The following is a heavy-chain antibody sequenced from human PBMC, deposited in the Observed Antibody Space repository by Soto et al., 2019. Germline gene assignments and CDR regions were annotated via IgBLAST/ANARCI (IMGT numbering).Heavy chain of an antibody. D-gene: IGHD3-3*01. CDR2: MNTNTGNT. CDR1: GYTFTEFN. J-gene: IGHJ4*02. Sequence: ASVKVSYKTSGYTFTEFNINWVRQAPGQGLEWMGWMNTNTGNTGYAQKFQGRATMTRDTSISTAYMELRRLRSEDTAVYYCARVVRFFGGNAGYWGQGTLVTVSS. CDR3: ARVVRFFGGNAGY. V-gene: IGHV1-8*01.